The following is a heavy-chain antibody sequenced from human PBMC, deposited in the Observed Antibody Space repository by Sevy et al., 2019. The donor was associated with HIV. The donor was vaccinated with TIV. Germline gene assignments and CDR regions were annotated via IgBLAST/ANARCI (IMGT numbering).Heavy chain of an antibody. Sequence: GGSLRLSCAASGFTFSSYGMHWVRQAPGKGLEWVAVISYDGSNKYYADSVKGRFTISRDNSKNTLYLQMNSLGAEDTAVYYCAKDGTPYSSSSIAWFDPWGQGTLVTVSS. D-gene: IGHD6-6*01. V-gene: IGHV3-30*18. CDR1: GFTFSSYG. J-gene: IGHJ5*02. CDR2: ISYDGSNK. CDR3: AKDGTPYSSSSIAWFDP.